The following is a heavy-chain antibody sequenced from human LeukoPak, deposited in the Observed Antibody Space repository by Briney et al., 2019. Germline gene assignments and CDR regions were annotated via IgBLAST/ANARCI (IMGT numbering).Heavy chain of an antibody. V-gene: IGHV3-74*01. J-gene: IGHJ4*02. CDR3: ARGRYEMRPFDS. CDR2: INSDGSST. D-gene: IGHD5-12*01. CDR1: GFTFGSYW. Sequence: PGGSLRLSCAASGFTFGSYWMHWVRQGSGKGLVWVSRINSDGSSTNYADSVKGRFTISRDNAKNTLYLQMNSLRGEDTAVYYCARGRYEMRPFDSWGQGTLVTVSS.